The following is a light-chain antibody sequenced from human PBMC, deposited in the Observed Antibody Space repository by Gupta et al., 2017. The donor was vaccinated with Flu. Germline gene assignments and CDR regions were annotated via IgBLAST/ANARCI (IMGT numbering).Light chain of an antibody. Sequence: QSVLTQPPSASGTPGQRVTISCSGSSSNIGSNYVYWYQQLPGTAPKLLIYRNNQRPSWVPDRFSGSKSGTSASLAISGLRSEDEADYYCAAWDDSLSGLFGGGTKLTVL. CDR2: RNN. J-gene: IGLJ2*01. V-gene: IGLV1-47*01. CDR1: SSNIGSNY. CDR3: AAWDDSLSGL.